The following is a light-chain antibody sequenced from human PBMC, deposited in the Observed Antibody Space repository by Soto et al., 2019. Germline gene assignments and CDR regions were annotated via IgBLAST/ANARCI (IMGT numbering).Light chain of an antibody. V-gene: IGKV3-20*01. CDR3: HQFVSSLT. J-gene: IGKJ1*01. Sequence: EIVLTQSPGSLSLSPGERATLSCRASQSVSSNFFAWYQQQPGQAPRLLIFGASVRATGVPDRFSGSGSGTDFTLTISRLEPEDSAVYYCHQFVSSLTFGQGTKVEI. CDR2: GAS. CDR1: QSVSSNF.